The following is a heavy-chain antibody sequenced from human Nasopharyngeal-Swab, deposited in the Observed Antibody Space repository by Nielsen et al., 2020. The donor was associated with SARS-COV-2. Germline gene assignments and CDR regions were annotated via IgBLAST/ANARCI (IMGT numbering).Heavy chain of an antibody. CDR2: IIPIFGTA. V-gene: IGHV1-69*13. CDR1: GGTFSNYA. CDR3: ARDPLPFYGDYVRDFYYYYYMDV. D-gene: IGHD4-17*01. Sequence: SVKVSCKASGGTFSNYAISWVRQAPGQGLEWMGGIIPIFGTANYAQKFQGRVTITADESTSTAYMELSSLRSEDTAVYYCARDPLPFYGDYVRDFYYYYYMDVWGKGTTVTVSS. J-gene: IGHJ6*03.